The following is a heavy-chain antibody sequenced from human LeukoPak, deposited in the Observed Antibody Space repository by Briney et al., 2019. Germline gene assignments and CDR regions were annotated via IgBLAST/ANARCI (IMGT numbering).Heavy chain of an antibody. D-gene: IGHD4/OR15-4a*01. Sequence: GGSLRLSCTVSGFTVSSNSMSWVRQAPGKGLEWVSFIYSDNTHYSDSGKGRFTISRDNSKNTLYLQMNSPRAEDTAVYYCARRAGAYSHSYDYWGQGTLVTVSS. CDR2: IYSDNT. CDR3: ARRAGAYSHSYDY. J-gene: IGHJ4*02. CDR1: GFTVSSNS. V-gene: IGHV3-53*01.